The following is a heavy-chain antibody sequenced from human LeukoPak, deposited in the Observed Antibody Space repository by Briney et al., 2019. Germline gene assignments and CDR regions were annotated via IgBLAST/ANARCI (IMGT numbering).Heavy chain of an antibody. CDR3: AKARSSSWSYLES. CDR2: ISWEGSTT. V-gene: IGHV3-43*01. Sequence: SGGSLRLSCATSGFAFDDHTMHWVRQLPGKGLEWLSLISWEGSTTYYADSVKDRFTISRDTSKNSLYLQMNSLRTEDTASYYCAKARSSSWSYLESWGQGTLVTVSS. CDR1: GFAFDDHT. D-gene: IGHD6-13*01. J-gene: IGHJ4*02.